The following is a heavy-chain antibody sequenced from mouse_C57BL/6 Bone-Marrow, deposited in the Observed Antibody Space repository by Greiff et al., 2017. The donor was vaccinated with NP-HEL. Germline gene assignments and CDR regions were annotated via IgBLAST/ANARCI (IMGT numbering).Heavy chain of an antibody. CDR2: IYPSDSET. CDR1: GYTFTSYW. J-gene: IGHJ4*01. Sequence: VQLQQPGAELVRPGSSVKLSCKASGYTFTSYWMDWVKQRPGQGLEWIGNIYPSDSETHYNQKFKDKATLTVDKSSSTAYMQLSSLTSEDSAVYYCASFITTVVARYYYAMDYWGQGTSVTVSS. CDR3: ASFITTVVARYYYAMDY. D-gene: IGHD1-1*01. V-gene: IGHV1-61*01.